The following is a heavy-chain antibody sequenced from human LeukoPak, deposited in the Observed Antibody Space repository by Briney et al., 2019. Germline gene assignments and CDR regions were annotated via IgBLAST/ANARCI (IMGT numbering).Heavy chain of an antibody. J-gene: IGHJ5*02. V-gene: IGHV1-8*01. CDR2: MNPNSGNT. CDR3: ARGGSGTNWFDP. CDR1: GYTFTSYD. Sequence: ASVKVSCKASGYTFTSYDINWVRQATGQGLEWMGWMNPNSGNTGYAQKFQGRVTMIRNTSISTAYMELSSRRSEDTAVYYCARGGSGTNWFDPWGQGTLVTVSS. D-gene: IGHD3-10*01.